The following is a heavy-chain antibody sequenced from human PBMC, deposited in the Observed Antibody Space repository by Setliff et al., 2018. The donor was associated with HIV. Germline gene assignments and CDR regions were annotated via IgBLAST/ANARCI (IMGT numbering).Heavy chain of an antibody. CDR1: GGSFSGYY. J-gene: IGHJ6*03. D-gene: IGHD6-13*01. CDR2: INHDRTT. Sequence: SETLSLTCAVYGGSFSGYYWSRIRQPPGKGLEWIGEINHDRTTNYNPSLKSRVTISVDTSKNQFSLTLNSVTAADTAFDSCARGSRQLTISVVFFKTDYYFVDVW. V-gene: IGHV4-34*01. CDR3: ARGSRQLTISVVFFKTDYYFVDV.